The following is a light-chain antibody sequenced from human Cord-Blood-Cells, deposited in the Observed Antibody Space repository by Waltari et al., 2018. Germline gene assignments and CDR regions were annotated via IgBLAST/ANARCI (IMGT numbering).Light chain of an antibody. Sequence: EIVLTQSPATLSLSPGERATLSGRPSQSVSSYLAWYQQKPGQAPRLLIYDASNRATGIPARFSGSGSGTDFTLTISSVDPEDFAVYYCQQRSTFGGGTKVEIK. V-gene: IGKV3-11*01. CDR2: DAS. J-gene: IGKJ4*01. CDR3: QQRST. CDR1: QSVSSY.